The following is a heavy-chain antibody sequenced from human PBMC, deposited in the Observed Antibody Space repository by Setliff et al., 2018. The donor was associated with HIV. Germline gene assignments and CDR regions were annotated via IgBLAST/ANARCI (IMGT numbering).Heavy chain of an antibody. CDR3: ASPYYYDSSGYWYFDL. J-gene: IGHJ2*01. CDR1: GGSISSGEYY. V-gene: IGHV4-30-4*01. D-gene: IGHD3-22*01. CDR2: ISYSGST. Sequence: SETLSLTCTVSGGSISSGEYYWNWIRQHPGKGLGWIGYISYSGSTYYNPSLKSRPAISVDTSKNQFSLKLSSVTAADTAIYYCASPYYYDSSGYWYFDLWGRGTLVTVSS.